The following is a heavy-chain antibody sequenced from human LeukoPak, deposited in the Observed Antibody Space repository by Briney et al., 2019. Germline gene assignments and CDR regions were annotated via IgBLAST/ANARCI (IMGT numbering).Heavy chain of an antibody. CDR3: ARSYCSSTSCYGYYFDY. J-gene: IGHJ4*02. V-gene: IGHV1-2*02. CDR2: INPNSGGT. Sequence: ASVKVSCKASGYTFTGYYMHWVRQAPGQGLEWMGWINPNSGGTNYAQKFQGRVTMTRDTSISTAYMELSRLRSDDTAVYYCARSYCSSTSCYGYYFDYWGQGTLVTVSS. CDR1: GYTFTGYY. D-gene: IGHD2-2*01.